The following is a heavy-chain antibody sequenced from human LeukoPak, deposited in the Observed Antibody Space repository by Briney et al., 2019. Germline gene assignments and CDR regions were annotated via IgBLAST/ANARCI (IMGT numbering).Heavy chain of an antibody. V-gene: IGHV4-39*01. CDR2: IYFSGST. D-gene: IGHD3-16*02. CDR1: GGSITTSTYY. CDR3: ARGNNRLYRFDP. J-gene: IGHJ5*02. Sequence: SETLSLTCTVSGGSITTSTYYWGWIRQPPGKGLEWIGSIYFSGSTYYNPSLKSRITISVDTSKNQFSLKLNSVTAADTAVYYCARGNNRLYRFDPWGQGTLVTVSS.